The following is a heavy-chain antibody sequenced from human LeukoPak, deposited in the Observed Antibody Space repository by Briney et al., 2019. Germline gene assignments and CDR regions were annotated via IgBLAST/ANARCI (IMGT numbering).Heavy chain of an antibody. Sequence: SETLSLTCTVTGASISRFYWSWIRQPPGKRLEWIGYIHYSGSTNYNPSLRSGVTISVDTAKNQFSLKLSSVTAADTAVYYCVRVGEVVGPTLSIPYWYFDLWGRGTLVTVSS. J-gene: IGHJ2*01. D-gene: IGHD1-26*01. CDR3: VRVGEVVGPTLSIPYWYFDL. CDR1: GASISRFY. V-gene: IGHV4-59*01. CDR2: IHYSGST.